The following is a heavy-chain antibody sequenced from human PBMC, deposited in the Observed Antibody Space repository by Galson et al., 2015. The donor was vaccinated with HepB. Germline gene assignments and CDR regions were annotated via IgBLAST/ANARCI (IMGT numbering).Heavy chain of an antibody. Sequence: SVKVSCKASGYTFTSYGISWVRQAPGQGLEWMGWISAYNGNTNYAQKLQGRVTMTTDTSTSTAYMELRSLRSDDTAVYYCARDEPSGIAAAPRAFDTWGQGTMVTVSS. CDR3: ARDEPSGIAAAPRAFDT. CDR1: GYTFTSYG. V-gene: IGHV1-18*04. CDR2: ISAYNGNT. D-gene: IGHD6-13*01. J-gene: IGHJ3*02.